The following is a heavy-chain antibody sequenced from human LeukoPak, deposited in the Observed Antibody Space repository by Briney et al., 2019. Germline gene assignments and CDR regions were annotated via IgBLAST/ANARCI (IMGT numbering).Heavy chain of an antibody. D-gene: IGHD3-10*01. CDR3: ARMNGSPLWFGKLPDFDY. Sequence: SETLSLTCTVSGGSISSYYWSWIRQPPGKGLEWIGYIYYSGSTNYNPSLKSRVTISVDTSKNQFSLKLSSVTAADTAVYYCARMNGSPLWFGKLPDFDYWGQGTLVTVSS. CDR1: GGSISSYY. CDR2: IYYSGST. J-gene: IGHJ4*02. V-gene: IGHV4-59*01.